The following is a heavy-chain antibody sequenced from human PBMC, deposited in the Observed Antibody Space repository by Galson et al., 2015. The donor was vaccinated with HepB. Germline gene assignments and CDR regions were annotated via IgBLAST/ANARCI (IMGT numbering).Heavy chain of an antibody. CDR3: ARVGDYGDYHFDY. V-gene: IGHV4-30-2*01. Sequence: TLSLTCAVSGGSISSGGYSWSWIRQPPGKGLEWIGYIYHSGSTYYNPSLKSRVTISVDRSKNQFSLKLSSVTAADTAVYYCARVGDYGDYHFDYWGQGTLVTVSS. CDR1: GGSISSGGYS. J-gene: IGHJ4*02. D-gene: IGHD4-17*01. CDR2: IYHSGST.